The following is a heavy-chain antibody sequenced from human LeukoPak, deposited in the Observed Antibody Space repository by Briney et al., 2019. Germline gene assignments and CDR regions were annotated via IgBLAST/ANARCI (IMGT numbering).Heavy chain of an antibody. CDR2: ISPNSGGT. Sequence: ASVKVSCKASGYTFTGYYMHWVRQAPGQGLEWMGWISPNSGGTNYAQKFQGRVTMTRDTSISTAYMELSRLRSDDTAVYYCARADYGDYQPKRYWGQGTLVTVSS. CDR3: ARADYGDYQPKRY. V-gene: IGHV1-2*02. J-gene: IGHJ4*02. D-gene: IGHD4-17*01. CDR1: GYTFTGYY.